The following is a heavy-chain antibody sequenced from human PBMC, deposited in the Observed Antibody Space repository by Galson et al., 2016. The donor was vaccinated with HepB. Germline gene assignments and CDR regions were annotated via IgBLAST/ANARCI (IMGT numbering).Heavy chain of an antibody. CDR1: GFTFSRNW. Sequence: SLRLSCAASGFTFSRNWMHWVRQAPGKGLVWGSRINIDGSSTTYADSVKGRFTISRDNAKNTLYLQMNSLRAEDTAVYYCVRSGYGDYAYYYYGMDVWGKGTTVTVSS. J-gene: IGHJ6*04. D-gene: IGHD4-17*01. CDR3: VRSGYGDYAYYYYGMDV. V-gene: IGHV3-74*03. CDR2: INIDGSST.